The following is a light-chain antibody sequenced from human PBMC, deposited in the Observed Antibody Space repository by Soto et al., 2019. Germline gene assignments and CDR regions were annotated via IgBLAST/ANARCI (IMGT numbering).Light chain of an antibody. CDR2: GPS. CDR3: QQYSNWPWT. V-gene: IGKV3-15*01. J-gene: IGKJ1*01. CDR1: HSVSSA. Sequence: DIVMTQSPAALSVSPGERATLSCMSSHSVSSALAWYQQKPGQAPRLLIYGPSTRATGIPARFSGSWSGTECTLTISNLQSEDVSMYYCQQYSNWPWTFCQGTKVDIK.